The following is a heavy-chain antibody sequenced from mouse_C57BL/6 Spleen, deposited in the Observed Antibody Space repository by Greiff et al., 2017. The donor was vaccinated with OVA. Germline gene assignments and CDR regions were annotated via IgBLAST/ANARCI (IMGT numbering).Heavy chain of an antibody. D-gene: IGHD1-1*01. J-gene: IGHJ1*03. Sequence: EVKVEESGGGLVQPGGSLSLSCAASGFTFTDYYMSWVRQPPGKALEWLGFIRNKANGYTTEYSVSVKGRFTISRDNSQSILYHQMNALRAEAGATYCCARHGSTAWYFDVWGTGTTVTVSS. CDR1: GFTFTDYY. CDR3: ARHGSTAWYFDV. CDR2: IRNKANGYTT. V-gene: IGHV7-3*01.